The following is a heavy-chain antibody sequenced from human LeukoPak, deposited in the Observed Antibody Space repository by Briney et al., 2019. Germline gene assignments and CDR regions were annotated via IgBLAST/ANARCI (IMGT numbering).Heavy chain of an antibody. J-gene: IGHJ4*02. Sequence: GSLRLSCAASGFTFSSYAMHWVRQAPGKGLEYVSAISSNGGSTYYANSVKGRFTISRDNSKNTLYLQMGSLRAEDMAVYYCARWSGSYYYFDYWGQGTLVTVSS. D-gene: IGHD1-26*01. CDR1: GFTFSSYA. CDR3: ARWSGSYYYFDY. CDR2: ISSNGGST. V-gene: IGHV3-64*01.